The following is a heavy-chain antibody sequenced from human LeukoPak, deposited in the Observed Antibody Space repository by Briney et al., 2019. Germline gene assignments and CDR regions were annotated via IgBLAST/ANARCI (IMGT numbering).Heavy chain of an antibody. CDR3: AKDGNWASVS. V-gene: IGHV3-30*02. J-gene: IGHJ5*02. CDR1: GFTFS. CDR2: IRHDGTDQ. Sequence: GGSLRLSCVGSGFTFSVHWVRQVPGKGLEWLTFIRHDGTDQHYADSVRGRFTISRDNSKNTVYPQMNSLRPEDTALYYCAKDGNWASVSWGQATLVTVSS. D-gene: IGHD7-27*01.